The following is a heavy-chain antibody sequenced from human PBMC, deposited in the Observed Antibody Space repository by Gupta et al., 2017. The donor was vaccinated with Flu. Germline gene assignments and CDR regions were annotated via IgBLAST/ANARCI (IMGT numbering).Heavy chain of an antibody. D-gene: IGHD3-22*01. CDR2: IYHSGST. V-gene: IGHV4-4*02. CDR3: ARLYFYDSSGYGLHEY. CDR1: GGSIRISNW. J-gene: IGHJ4*02. Sequence: QVQLQDSGPGLVKPSGTLSLTCAVSGGSIRISNWWSWVRQPPGKGLEWIGEIYHSGSTNYNPSLKSRVTISVDKSKNQFSLKLSSVTAADTAVYYCARLYFYDSSGYGLHEYWGQGTLVTVSS.